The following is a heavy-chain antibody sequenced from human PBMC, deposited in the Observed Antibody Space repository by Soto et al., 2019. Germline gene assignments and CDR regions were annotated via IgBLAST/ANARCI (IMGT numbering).Heavy chain of an antibody. J-gene: IGHJ4*02. D-gene: IGHD6-19*01. CDR2: SNHRGST. Sequence: SQTHPLNRAFSGGPIRSSNWWSMVRQHPGKGLEWNGESNHRGSTNYNTSLKSRVTISGDKSKKQFSLKLNSVTAEDTAAYYCERVAVAGTRVDYWGQGTQVPVSS. V-gene: IGHV4-4*02. CDR3: ERVAVAGTRVDY. CDR1: GGPIRSSNW.